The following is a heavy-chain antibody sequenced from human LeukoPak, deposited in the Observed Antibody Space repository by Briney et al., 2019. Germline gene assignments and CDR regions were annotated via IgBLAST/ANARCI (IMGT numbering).Heavy chain of an antibody. D-gene: IGHD3-22*01. J-gene: IGHJ4*02. CDR1: GGSISSSSYY. CDR2: IYHSGST. Sequence: SETLSLTCTVSGGSISSSSYYWGWIRQPPGKGLEWIGSIYHSGSTYYNPSLKSRVTISVDRSKNQFSLKLSSVTAADTAVYYCARAVYDSSGYYYFDYWGQGTLVTVSS. CDR3: ARAVYDSSGYYYFDY. V-gene: IGHV4-39*07.